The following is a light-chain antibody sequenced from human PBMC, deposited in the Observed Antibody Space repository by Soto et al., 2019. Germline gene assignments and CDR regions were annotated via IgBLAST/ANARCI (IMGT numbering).Light chain of an antibody. CDR1: QSIGTW. Sequence: DIQMTQSPSSLSASVGDRLTITCRASQSIGTWLAWYQQKPGKAPKVLIYDASSLESGVPSRFSGSGSGTEFTLTISSLQPDDFATYYCQQYNTYLLTVGGGTKVDIK. CDR3: QQYNTYLLT. CDR2: DAS. J-gene: IGKJ4*01. V-gene: IGKV1-5*01.